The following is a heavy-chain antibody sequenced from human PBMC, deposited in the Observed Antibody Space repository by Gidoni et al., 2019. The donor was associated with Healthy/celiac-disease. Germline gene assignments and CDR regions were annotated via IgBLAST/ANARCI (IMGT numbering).Heavy chain of an antibody. CDR1: GGSISSGGYY. D-gene: IGHD3-10*01. CDR2: IYYSGST. J-gene: IGHJ3*02. Sequence: QVQLQESGPGLVKPSQTLSLTCTVSGGSISSGGYYWSWIRQHPGKGLEWIGYIYYSGSTYYNPSLKSRVTISVDTSKNQFSLKLSSVTAADTAVYYCARVAYPLYYYGSGSLFAFDIWGQGTMVTVSS. CDR3: ARVAYPLYYYGSGSLFAFDI. V-gene: IGHV4-31*03.